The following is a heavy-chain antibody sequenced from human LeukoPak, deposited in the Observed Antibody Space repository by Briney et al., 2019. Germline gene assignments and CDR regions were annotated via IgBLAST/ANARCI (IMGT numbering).Heavy chain of an antibody. J-gene: IGHJ5*02. Sequence: GGSLRLSCAASGFTFSSYGMHWVRLAPGTGLERVAVISNDGSNKYYADSVKGRFTISRDNSKNTLYLQMNSLRAEDTAVYYCAKGDMEEGVIDPWGQGTLVTVSS. V-gene: IGHV3-30*18. CDR2: ISNDGSNK. CDR1: GFTFSSYG. CDR3: AKGDMEEGVIDP. D-gene: IGHD1-1*01.